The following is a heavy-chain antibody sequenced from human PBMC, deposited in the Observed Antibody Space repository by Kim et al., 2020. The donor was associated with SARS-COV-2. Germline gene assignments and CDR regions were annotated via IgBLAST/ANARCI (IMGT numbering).Heavy chain of an antibody. J-gene: IGHJ4*02. V-gene: IGHV4-39*01. Sequence: SETLSLTCTVSGGSISSSGYSWGWIRQPPGKGLEWIGSISYTGSTYYNPSLKSRVTISVDTSKNQFSLKLSSVTAADTAVYYCASTVDLATITPDRGVDFWGQGTLVTVSS. CDR1: GGSISSSGYS. D-gene: IGHD5-12*01. CDR2: ISYTGST. CDR3: ASTVDLATITPDRGVDF.